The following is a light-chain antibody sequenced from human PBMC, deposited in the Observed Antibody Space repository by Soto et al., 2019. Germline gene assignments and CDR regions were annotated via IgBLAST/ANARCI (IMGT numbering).Light chain of an antibody. J-gene: IGKJ5*01. V-gene: IGKV3-15*01. CDR1: QSVSSN. Sequence: EVLITQSPAALSVSPGDRVTLSCRASQSVSSNLAWYHQKAGQAPRVLISGASSRANGIPARFSGSGSGTEFTLTLSSLQSEDFAVYYCQQYNNWHPITFGQGTRLEIK. CDR3: QQYNNWHPIT. CDR2: GAS.